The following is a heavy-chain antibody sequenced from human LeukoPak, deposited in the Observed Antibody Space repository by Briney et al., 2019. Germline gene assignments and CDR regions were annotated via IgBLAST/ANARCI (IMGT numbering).Heavy chain of an antibody. J-gene: IGHJ3*02. CDR1: GFTFSGSA. D-gene: IGHD6-13*01. CDR2: IRSKANNYAT. Sequence: HPGGSLRLSCAASGFTFSGSAMHWVRLASGKGLEWVGRIRSKANNYATAYSASVKGRFTISRDDSKNTAYLQMNSLKTEDTAVYYCTRLEKQPPVDAFDIWGPGTVVTVSS. V-gene: IGHV3-73*01. CDR3: TRLEKQPPVDAFDI.